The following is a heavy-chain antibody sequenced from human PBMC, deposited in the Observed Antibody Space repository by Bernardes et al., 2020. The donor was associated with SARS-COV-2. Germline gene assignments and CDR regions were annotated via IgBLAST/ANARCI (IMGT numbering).Heavy chain of an antibody. CDR2: ISGPGRT. CDR3: AKELAYGSSWRDYSYYFGMDV. V-gene: IGHV3-23*01. D-gene: IGHD6-13*01. CDR1: GFTFSNYA. Sequence: VSLRLSCAASGFTFSNYAMSWVRQAPGKGLEWVSDISGPGRTYYADSVRGRFTISRDNSKNTLYLEMNSLRVEDTAVYYCAKELAYGSSWRDYSYYFGMDVWGQGTTVTVSS. J-gene: IGHJ6*02.